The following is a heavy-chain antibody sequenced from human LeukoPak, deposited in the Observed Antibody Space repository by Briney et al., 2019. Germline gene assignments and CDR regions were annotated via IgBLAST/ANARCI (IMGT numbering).Heavy chain of an antibody. Sequence: PGRSLRLSCAASGFTFSSYSMNWVRQAPGKGLEWVSYISSSSSTIYYADSVKGRFTISRDNAKNSLYLQMNSLRAEDTAVYYCAIDYGDYGATFQHWGQGTLVTVSS. CDR3: AIDYGDYGATFQH. CDR2: ISSSSSTI. J-gene: IGHJ1*01. CDR1: GFTFSSYS. D-gene: IGHD4-17*01. V-gene: IGHV3-48*01.